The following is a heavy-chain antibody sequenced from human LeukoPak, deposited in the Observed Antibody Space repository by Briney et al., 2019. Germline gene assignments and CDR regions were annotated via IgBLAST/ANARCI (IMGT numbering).Heavy chain of an antibody. J-gene: IGHJ3*02. CDR3: ARSAEWLRNAFDI. D-gene: IGHD5-12*01. V-gene: IGHV4-59*01. CDR2: MHVSGST. CDR1: GASTSHFY. Sequence: PSETLSLTCTVSGASTSHFYWNWIRQPPGKGLEWIGYMHVSGSTKHNPSLKSRVSISIDTSKNQVSLQLTSATAADTAIYYCARSAEWLRNAFDIWGQGTVVSVSS.